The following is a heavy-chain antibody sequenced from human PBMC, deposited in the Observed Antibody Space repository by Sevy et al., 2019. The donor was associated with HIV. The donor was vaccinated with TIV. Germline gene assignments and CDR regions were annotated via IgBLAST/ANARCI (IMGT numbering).Heavy chain of an antibody. Sequence: KQSQTISLTGAISGDSVSSNSAAWNWIRQSPSRGVAWLGRTFYRSKWCNDYAVSVKSRITINPDTSENQFSLQLNSVTPEDTAVYYCASDRNWAFDSWGQGTLVTVSS. D-gene: IGHD7-27*01. CDR1: GDSVSSNSAA. J-gene: IGHJ4*02. CDR3: ASDRNWAFDS. CDR2: TFYRSKWCN. V-gene: IGHV6-1*01.